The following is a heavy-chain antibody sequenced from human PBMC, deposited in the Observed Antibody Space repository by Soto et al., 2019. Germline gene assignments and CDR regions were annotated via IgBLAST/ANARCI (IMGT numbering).Heavy chain of an antibody. CDR3: AKLDYDILTGYYNF. CDR1: GFTFSSYA. D-gene: IGHD3-9*01. CDR2: ISGSGGST. Sequence: EVQLLESGGGLVQPGGSLRLSCAASGFTFSSYAMSWVRQAPGKGLEWDSAISGSGGSTYYADSVKGRFTISRDNSKNTLYLQMNSLRAEDTAVYYCAKLDYDILTGYYNFWGQGTLVTVSS. J-gene: IGHJ4*02. V-gene: IGHV3-23*01.